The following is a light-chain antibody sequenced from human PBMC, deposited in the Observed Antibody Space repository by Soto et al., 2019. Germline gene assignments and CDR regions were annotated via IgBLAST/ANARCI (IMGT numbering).Light chain of an antibody. CDR2: DAS. CDR3: KQYGRSPK. Sequence: EIVLTQSPATLSLSPGEIATLSCSASQSVRSYLAWYQQKLGQAPRLLIYDASRRATGIPDRFSGSGSGRDFTLTISRLEPEDFVVYYCKQYGRSPKFGQGTKVDIK. CDR1: QSVRSY. J-gene: IGKJ1*01. V-gene: IGKV3-20*01.